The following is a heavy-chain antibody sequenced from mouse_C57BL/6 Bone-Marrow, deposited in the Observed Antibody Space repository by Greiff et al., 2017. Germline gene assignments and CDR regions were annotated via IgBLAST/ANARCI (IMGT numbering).Heavy chain of an antibody. D-gene: IGHD1-1*01. V-gene: IGHV14-1*01. CDR2: IDPEDGDT. J-gene: IGHJ4*01. CDR3: TTTYGSSYDAMDY. CDR1: GFNIKDYY. Sequence: EVKVVASGAELVRPGASVKLSCTASGFNIKDYYMHWVKQRPEQGLEWIGRIDPEDGDTEYAPKFQGKATMTADTSSNTAYLQLSSLTSEDTAVYYCTTTYGSSYDAMDYWGQGTSVTVSS.